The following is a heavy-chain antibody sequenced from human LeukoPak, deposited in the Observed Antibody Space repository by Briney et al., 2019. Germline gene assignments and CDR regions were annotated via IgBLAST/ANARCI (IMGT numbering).Heavy chain of an antibody. D-gene: IGHD3-22*01. J-gene: IGHJ4*02. Sequence: PSETLSLTCTVSGGSISGYYWGWIRQPPGKGLEWIGSIYYSGSTYYNPSLKSRVTISVDTSKNQFSLKLSSVTAADTAVYYCARDRPGRVVAQKGYYFDYWGQGTLVTVSS. CDR1: GGSISGYY. V-gene: IGHV4-39*07. CDR2: IYYSGST. CDR3: ARDRPGRVVAQKGYYFDY.